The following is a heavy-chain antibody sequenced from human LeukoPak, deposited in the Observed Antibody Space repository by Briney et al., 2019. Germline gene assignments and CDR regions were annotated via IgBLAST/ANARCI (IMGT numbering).Heavy chain of an antibody. J-gene: IGHJ4*02. Sequence: PSETLSLTCTVSGGSISSYYWSWIRQPPGKGLEWIGYIYYSGSTNYNPSLKSRVTISVDTSKNQFSLKLSSVTAADTAVYYCARGGRGGYSYGSDYWGRGTLVTVSS. V-gene: IGHV4-59*01. CDR3: ARGGRGGYSYGSDY. CDR1: GGSISSYY. CDR2: IYYSGST. D-gene: IGHD5-18*01.